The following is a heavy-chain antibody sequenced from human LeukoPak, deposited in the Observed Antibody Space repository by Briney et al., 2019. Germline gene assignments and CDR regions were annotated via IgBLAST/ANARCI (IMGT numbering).Heavy chain of an antibody. CDR1: GGSFSGYY. CDR2: IYYSGST. Sequence: SETLSLTCAVYGGSFSGYYWSWIRQPPGKGLEWIGYIYYSGSTNYNPSPKSRVTISVDTSKNQFSLKLSSVTAADTAVYYCARGVLEHFDYWGQGTLVTVSS. J-gene: IGHJ4*02. D-gene: IGHD1-1*01. CDR3: ARGVLEHFDY. V-gene: IGHV4-59*01.